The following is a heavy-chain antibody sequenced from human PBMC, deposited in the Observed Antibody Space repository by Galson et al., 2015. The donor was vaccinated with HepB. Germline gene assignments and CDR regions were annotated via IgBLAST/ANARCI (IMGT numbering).Heavy chain of an antibody. CDR3: AKDRMNSGWLTERISTQQFDP. V-gene: IGHV3-30*18. Sequence: SLRLSCAASGFIFNSFAMYWVRQAPGKGLEWVATISYDGTNKYYVDSVKGRFTISRDNSKNTLYLQMYRLRAEDTALYFCAKDRMNSGWLTERISTQQFDPWGQGVQVTVSS. CDR1: GFIFNSFA. J-gene: IGHJ5*02. CDR2: ISYDGTNK. D-gene: IGHD6-19*01.